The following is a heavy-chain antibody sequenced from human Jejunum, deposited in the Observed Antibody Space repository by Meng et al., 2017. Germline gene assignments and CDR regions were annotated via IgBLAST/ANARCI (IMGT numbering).Heavy chain of an antibody. CDR3: ARYIDSSGYAASFDI. CDR1: GFTLTSHH. Sequence: GESLKISCVVSGFTLTSHHMHWVRQIPGKGLEWVAVMASDGSQQHYAESVKGRFPFSRDVTKNTLFLQMDSLGPDDTAVYFCARYIDSSGYAASFDIWGQGTLVTVSS. CDR2: MASDGSQQ. J-gene: IGHJ3*02. V-gene: IGHV3-30*01. D-gene: IGHD3-22*01.